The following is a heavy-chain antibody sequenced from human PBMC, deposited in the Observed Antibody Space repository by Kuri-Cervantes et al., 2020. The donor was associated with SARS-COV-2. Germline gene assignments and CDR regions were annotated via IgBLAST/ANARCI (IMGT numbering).Heavy chain of an antibody. CDR3: ARDLGWLQFWFDP. V-gene: IGHV3-7*01. CDR2: IKQDGSEK. CDR1: GFTFSSYW. J-gene: IGHJ5*02. D-gene: IGHD5-12*01. Sequence: GGSLRLSCAASGFTFSSYWMSWVRQAPGKGLEWVANIKQDGSEKYYVDSVKGRFTISRDNGKNSLGLQMNSLRAEDTAVYYCARDLGWLQFWFDPWGQGILVTVSS.